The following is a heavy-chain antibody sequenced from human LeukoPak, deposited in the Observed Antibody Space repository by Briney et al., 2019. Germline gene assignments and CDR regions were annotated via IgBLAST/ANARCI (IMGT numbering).Heavy chain of an antibody. J-gene: IGHJ5*02. CDR3: ARGVDSRLLYSWFDP. CDR1: GGSISISDYF. CDR2: IYASGST. Sequence: PSETLSLTCTVSGGSISISDYFWNWIRQPAGKGLEWIGRIYASGSTNYNPSLKSRVTISVDTSNNQFSLNLNSVTAADTAVYYCARGVDSRLLYSWFDPWGPGALVTVSS. D-gene: IGHD2-21*02. V-gene: IGHV4-61*02.